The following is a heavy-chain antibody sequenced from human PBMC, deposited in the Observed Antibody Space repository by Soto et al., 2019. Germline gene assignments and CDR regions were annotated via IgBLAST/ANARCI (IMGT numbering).Heavy chain of an antibody. Sequence: SETLSLTCTVSGGSISSYYWSWIRQPPGKGLEWIGYIYYSGSTNYNPSHKSRVTISLDKSKSQFSLKLTSVTAADSAVYFCARLEGLATISYYFDFWGQGALVTVSS. V-gene: IGHV4-59*08. CDR2: IYYSGST. D-gene: IGHD3-9*01. J-gene: IGHJ4*02. CDR1: GGSISSYY. CDR3: ARLEGLATISYYFDF.